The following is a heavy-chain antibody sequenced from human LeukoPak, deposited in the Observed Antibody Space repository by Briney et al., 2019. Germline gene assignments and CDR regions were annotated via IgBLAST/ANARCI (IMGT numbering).Heavy chain of an antibody. CDR2: INAGNGNT. D-gene: IGHD3-22*01. CDR1: GYTFTSYA. Sequence: ASVKVSCKASGYTFTSYAMHWVRQAPGQRLEWMGWINAGNGNTNYAQKLQGRVTMTTDTSTSTAYMELRSLRSDDTAVYYCARDSFYYDSSGYRLNWFDPWGQGTLVTVSS. J-gene: IGHJ5*02. CDR3: ARDSFYYDSSGYRLNWFDP. V-gene: IGHV1-3*01.